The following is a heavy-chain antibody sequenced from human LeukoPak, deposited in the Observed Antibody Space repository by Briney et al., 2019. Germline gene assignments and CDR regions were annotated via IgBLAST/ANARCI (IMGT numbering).Heavy chain of an antibody. Sequence: GGSLRLSCAASGFTFSSYSMNWVRQAPGKGLEWVSSISSSSSYIYYADSVEGRFTISRDNAKNSLYLQMNSLRAEDTAVYYCARAFYGGKNYFDYWGKGTLVTVSS. CDR2: ISSSSSYI. V-gene: IGHV3-21*01. D-gene: IGHD4-23*01. CDR1: GFTFSSYS. J-gene: IGHJ4*02. CDR3: ARAFYGGKNYFDY.